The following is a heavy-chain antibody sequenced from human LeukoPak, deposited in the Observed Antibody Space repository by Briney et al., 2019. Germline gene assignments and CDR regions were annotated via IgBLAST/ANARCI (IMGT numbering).Heavy chain of an antibody. D-gene: IGHD4-17*01. V-gene: IGHV3-9*01. CDR1: GFTFDDYA. Sequence: GGSLRLSRVASGFTFDDYAMHWVRQVPGKGLEWVSSINWNSRTIAYADSVKGRFTISRDNAKNSLYLQMNSLRVEDTAVYYCARDLGDYPFVWGQGTLVTVSS. CDR3: ARDLGDYPFV. J-gene: IGHJ4*02. CDR2: INWNSRTI.